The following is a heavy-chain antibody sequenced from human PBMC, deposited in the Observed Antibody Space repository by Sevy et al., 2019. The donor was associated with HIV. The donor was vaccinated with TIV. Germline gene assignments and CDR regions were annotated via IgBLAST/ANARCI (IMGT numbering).Heavy chain of an antibody. CDR1: GGSFSGYY. V-gene: IGHV4-34*01. CDR2: INHSGST. J-gene: IGHJ5*02. Sequence: SETLSLTCAVYGGSFSGYYWSWIRQPPGKGLEWIGEINHSGSTNYNPSLKSRVTISVDTSKNQFSLKLGSVTAADTAVYYCARGLGGIVVVPAAATVGGWFDPWGQGTLVTVSS. CDR3: ARGLGGIVVVPAAATVGGWFDP. D-gene: IGHD2-2*01.